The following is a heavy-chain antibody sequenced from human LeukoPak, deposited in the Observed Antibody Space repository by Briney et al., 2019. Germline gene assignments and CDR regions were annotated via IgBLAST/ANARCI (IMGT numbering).Heavy chain of an antibody. D-gene: IGHD5-24*01. Sequence: SETLSLTCTVSGGSISSSSYYWGWIRQPPGKGLEWIGSIYYSGSTYYNPSLKSRVTISVDTSKNQFSLKLSSVTAADTAVYYCAGGMGLQAFDYWGQGTLVTVSS. J-gene: IGHJ4*02. CDR3: AGGMGLQAFDY. V-gene: IGHV4-39*07. CDR1: GGSISSSSYY. CDR2: IYYSGST.